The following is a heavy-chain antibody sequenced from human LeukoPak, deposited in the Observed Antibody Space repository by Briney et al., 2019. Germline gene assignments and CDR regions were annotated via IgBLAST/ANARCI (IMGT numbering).Heavy chain of an antibody. CDR3: ARHGSRSDTIFGVVIGPAGAFDI. Sequence: GESLKISCKGSGYSLTSYWIGWVRQMPGKGLEWMGIIYPGDSDTRYSPSFQGQVTISADKSISTAYLQWSSLKASDTAMYYCARHGSRSDTIFGVVIGPAGAFDIWGQGTMVTVSS. D-gene: IGHD3-3*01. J-gene: IGHJ3*02. CDR2: IYPGDSDT. CDR1: GYSLTSYW. V-gene: IGHV5-51*01.